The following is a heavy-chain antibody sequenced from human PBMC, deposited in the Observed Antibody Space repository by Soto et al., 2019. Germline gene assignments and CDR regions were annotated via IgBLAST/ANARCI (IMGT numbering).Heavy chain of an antibody. D-gene: IGHD3-10*01. CDR3: AKDNGYYGSGSFSH. Sequence: GGSLRLSCAASGFTFSSYAMSWVRQAPGKGLEWVSALSGTGDSTDYANSVKGRFTISRDDSKTTLYLQMSSLRAEDTAIYYGAKDNGYYGSGSFSHWGQGTLVTVSS. CDR2: LSGTGDST. V-gene: IGHV3-23*01. CDR1: GFTFSSYA. J-gene: IGHJ4*02.